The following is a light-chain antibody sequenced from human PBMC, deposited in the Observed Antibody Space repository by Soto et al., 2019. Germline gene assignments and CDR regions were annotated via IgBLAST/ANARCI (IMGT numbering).Light chain of an antibody. CDR3: QHRSTWPRA. Sequence: EIVLTQSPATLSLSPGERATLSCRASQSVGIYLGWYQQRPGHAPRLLIYDASKRAAGIPARFSGSGSGTDFTLTINSLEPEDFAVYYCQHRSTWPRAFGQGTRLEIK. CDR1: QSVGIY. J-gene: IGKJ5*01. CDR2: DAS. V-gene: IGKV3-11*01.